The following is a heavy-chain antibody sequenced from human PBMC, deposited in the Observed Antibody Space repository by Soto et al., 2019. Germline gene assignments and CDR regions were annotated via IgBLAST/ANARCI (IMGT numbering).Heavy chain of an antibody. D-gene: IGHD5-12*01. CDR2: IDIAGAT. CDR3: ARAARWLQSRYFDL. CDR1: GFTFSNYD. V-gene: IGHV3-13*01. Sequence: GGSLRLSCAASGFTFSNYDMHWVRQTTGKGLEWVSAIDIAGATYYPDSVKGRFTISREKAKNSLYLQMNSLRADDTAVYYCARAARWLQSRYFDLWGRGTLFTVSS. J-gene: IGHJ2*01.